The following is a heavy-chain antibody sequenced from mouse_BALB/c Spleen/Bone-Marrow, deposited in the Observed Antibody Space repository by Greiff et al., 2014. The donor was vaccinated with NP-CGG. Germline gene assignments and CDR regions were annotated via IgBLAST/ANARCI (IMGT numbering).Heavy chain of an antibody. D-gene: IGHD3-1*01. V-gene: IGHV1S81*02. CDR2: INPSNGGT. CDR3: TRGLRAWFAY. Sequence: VKLMESGAELVKPGASVKLSCKASSYTFTSYYMYWVKQRPGQGLEWIGGINPSNGGTNFNEKFKSKATLTVDKSSSTAYMQLSSLTSEDSAVYYCTRGLRAWFAYWGQGTLVTVSA. CDR1: SYTFTSYY. J-gene: IGHJ3*01.